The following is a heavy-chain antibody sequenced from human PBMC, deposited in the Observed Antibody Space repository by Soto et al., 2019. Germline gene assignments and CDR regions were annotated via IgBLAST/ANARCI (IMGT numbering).Heavy chain of an antibody. Sequence: ASVKVSCKASGYTFTSYDINWVRQATGQGLEWMGWMNPNSGNTGYAQKFQGRVTMTRNTSISTAYMELSSLRSEDTAVYYCATDGGVDYYYYGLGVWGPGTTVTVSS. V-gene: IGHV1-8*01. D-gene: IGHD3-3*01. J-gene: IGHJ6*02. CDR3: ATDGGVDYYYYGLGV. CDR2: MNPNSGNT. CDR1: GYTFTSYD.